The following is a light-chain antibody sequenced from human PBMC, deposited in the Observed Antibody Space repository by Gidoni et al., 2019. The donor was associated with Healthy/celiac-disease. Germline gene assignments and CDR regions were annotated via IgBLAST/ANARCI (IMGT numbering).Light chain of an antibody. CDR1: QSVSSSY. J-gene: IGKJ5*01. Sequence: EMVLTQSPGTLSLSPGERATLSCRASQSVSSSYFAWYQQKPGQAPRLLIYGASSRATGLPDRFSGSGSGTDFPLTISRLEPEDFAVYYCQQYGSSLFTFGQGTRLEIK. CDR2: GAS. CDR3: QQYGSSLFT. V-gene: IGKV3-20*01.